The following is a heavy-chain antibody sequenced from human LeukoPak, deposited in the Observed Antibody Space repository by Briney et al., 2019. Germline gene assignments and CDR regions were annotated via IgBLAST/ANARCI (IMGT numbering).Heavy chain of an antibody. CDR2: ISGRCGST. CDR3: ARDQGGSGSFYWFDP. J-gene: IGHJ5*02. Sequence: GGSLRLSCAASGFTFSSYAMSWVRQVPGKGLEWVSTISGRCGSTDYAESVKGRFSISRDNSKNTLYLQMSSLRAEDTAVYYCARDQGGSGSFYWFDPWGQGTLVTVSS. D-gene: IGHD3-10*01. CDR1: GFTFSSYA. V-gene: IGHV3-23*01.